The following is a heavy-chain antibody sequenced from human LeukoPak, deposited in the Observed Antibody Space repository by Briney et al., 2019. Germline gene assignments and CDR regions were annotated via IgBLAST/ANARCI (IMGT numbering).Heavy chain of an antibody. D-gene: IGHD6-13*01. Sequence: YPSETLSLTCIVSGGSVSSSSYYWGWIRQPPGKALEWIGYIYHSGSTYYNPSLKSRVSISVDRSKNQFSLKLSSVTAADTAVYYCAKNIAAAGNRGAPIRFDPWGQGTLVTVSS. CDR3: AKNIAAAGNRGAPIRFDP. CDR2: IYHSGST. CDR1: GGSVSSSSYY. V-gene: IGHV4-39*07. J-gene: IGHJ5*02.